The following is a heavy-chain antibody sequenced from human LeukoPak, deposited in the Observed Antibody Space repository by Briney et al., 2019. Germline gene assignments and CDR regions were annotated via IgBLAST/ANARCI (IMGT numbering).Heavy chain of an antibody. D-gene: IGHD3-22*01. CDR3: ARTLYDSSGYYYGYEGF. CDR1: GGTFSSYA. CDR2: IIPIFGTA. V-gene: IGHV1-69*05. Sequence: ASVKVSCKASGGTFSSYAISWVRQAPGQGLEWMGRIIPIFGTASYAQKFQGRVTITTDESTSTAYMELSSLRSEDTAVYYCARTLYDSSGYYYGYEGFWGQGTLVTVSS. J-gene: IGHJ4*02.